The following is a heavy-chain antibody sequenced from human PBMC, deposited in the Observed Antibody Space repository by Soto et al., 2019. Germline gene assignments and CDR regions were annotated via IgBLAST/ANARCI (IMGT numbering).Heavy chain of an antibody. V-gene: IGHV3-23*01. CDR3: VNGVLYYYGMDV. CDR2: ISGSGGST. CDR1: GFTFSSYA. J-gene: IGHJ6*02. Sequence: GESLKISCAASGFTFSSYAMSWVRQAPEKGLEWVSAISGSGGSTYYADSVKGRFTISRDNSKNTLYLQMNSLRAEDTAVYYCVNGVLYYYGMDVWGQGTTVTVSS. D-gene: IGHD2-8*01.